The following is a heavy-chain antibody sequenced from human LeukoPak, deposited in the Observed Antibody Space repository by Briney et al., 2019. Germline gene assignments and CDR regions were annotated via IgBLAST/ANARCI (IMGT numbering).Heavy chain of an antibody. V-gene: IGHV4-59*01. CDR2: IYYGGNT. CDR1: GGSISSYY. J-gene: IGHJ4*02. CDR3: ATAASVVANFDN. D-gene: IGHD2-15*01. Sequence: SETLSLTCTVSGGSISSYYWSWIRQPPGKGLEWIGYIYYGGNTNYSPSLESRVTISVDTSKNQFSLRLTSVTAADTAVYYCATAASVVANFDNWGQGTLVTVSS.